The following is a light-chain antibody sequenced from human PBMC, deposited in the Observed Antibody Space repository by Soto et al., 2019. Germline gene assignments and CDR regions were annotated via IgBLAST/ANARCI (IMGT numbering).Light chain of an antibody. Sequence: IHMTQSPSTLSGSVGDRVTITCRASQSISSWLAWYQQKPGKAPKLLIYAASSLQSGVPPRFSGSGSGTDFTLTISTLQTEDFATYYCHQSYSTPPWTFGQGTKV. CDR2: AAS. V-gene: IGKV1-39*01. CDR3: HQSYSTPPWT. J-gene: IGKJ1*01. CDR1: QSISSW.